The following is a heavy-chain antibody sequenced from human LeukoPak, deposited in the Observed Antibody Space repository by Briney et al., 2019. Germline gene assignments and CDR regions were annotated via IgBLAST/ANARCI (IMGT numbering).Heavy chain of an antibody. V-gene: IGHV1-69*04. D-gene: IGHD1-20*01. CDR1: GGTFSSYA. CDR2: IIPILGIA. Sequence: SVKVSCKASGGTFSSYAISWVRQAPGQGLEWMGRIIPILGIANYAQKFQGRVTITADKSTSTAYMELSSLRSEDTAVYYCARDRPYNWNDVRIGYWGQGTLVTVSS. CDR3: ARDRPYNWNDVRIGY. J-gene: IGHJ4*02.